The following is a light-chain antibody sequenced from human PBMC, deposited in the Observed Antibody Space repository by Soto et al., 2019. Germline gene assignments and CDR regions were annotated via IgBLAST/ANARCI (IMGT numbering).Light chain of an antibody. J-gene: IGKJ4*01. V-gene: IGKV2-28*01. CDR1: QSLLHSNGYNY. Sequence: DIVMTQSPLSLPVNPGEPASISCRSSQSLLHSNGYNYLDWYLQKPGQSPQLLIYLGSNRASGVPDRFSGSGSGTDFTLKISRVEAEDVGVYYCMQAIQTPLTFGGGTKVEIK. CDR2: LGS. CDR3: MQAIQTPLT.